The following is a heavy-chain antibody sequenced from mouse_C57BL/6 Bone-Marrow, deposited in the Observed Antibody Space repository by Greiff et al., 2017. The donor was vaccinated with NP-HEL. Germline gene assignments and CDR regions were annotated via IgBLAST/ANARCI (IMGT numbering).Heavy chain of an antibody. CDR3: ASDYDYGFPYAMDY. J-gene: IGHJ4*01. Sequence: QVQLQQPGAELVMPGASVKLSCKASGYTFTSYWMHWVKQRPGQGLEWIGELDPSDSYTDYNQKFKGKSTLTVDKSSSTAYMQLSSLTSEDSAVYYCASDYDYGFPYAMDYWGQGTSVTVSS. D-gene: IGHD2-4*01. CDR1: GYTFTSYW. CDR2: LDPSDSYT. V-gene: IGHV1-69*01.